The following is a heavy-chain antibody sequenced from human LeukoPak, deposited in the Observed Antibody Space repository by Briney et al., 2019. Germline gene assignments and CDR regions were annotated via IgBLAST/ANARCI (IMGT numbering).Heavy chain of an antibody. J-gene: IGHJ4*02. Sequence: ASVKVSCKASGYTFTSYDISWVRQAPGQGLEWMGWISAYNGNTNYAQKLQGRVTMTTDTSTSTAHMELRSLRSDDTAVYYCARVVRYDFWSGYFDYWGQGTLVTVSS. V-gene: IGHV1-18*01. CDR2: ISAYNGNT. CDR1: GYTFTSYD. CDR3: ARVVRYDFWSGYFDY. D-gene: IGHD3-3*01.